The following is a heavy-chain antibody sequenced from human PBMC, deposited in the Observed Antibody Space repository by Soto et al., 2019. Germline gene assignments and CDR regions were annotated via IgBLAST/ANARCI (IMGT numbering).Heavy chain of an antibody. CDR2: IYAGTIT. D-gene: IGHD3-22*01. CDR1: GFTFSSYA. Sequence: PGGSLRLSCAASGFTFSSYAMSWVRQAPGKGLEWVSVIYAGTITYYADSVKGRFTIYRDNSKNTLNLEMNSLRVEDTAVYYCARIPYDNSGTIFDYWGQGTLVTVSS. V-gene: IGHV3-23*03. J-gene: IGHJ4*02. CDR3: ARIPYDNSGTIFDY.